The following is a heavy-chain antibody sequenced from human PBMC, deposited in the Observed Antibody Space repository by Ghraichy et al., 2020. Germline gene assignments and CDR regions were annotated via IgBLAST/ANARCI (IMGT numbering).Heavy chain of an antibody. Sequence: LTCAASGFNFRSYWMTWVRQAPGKGLEWVANIKIDETEKYYVGSVKGRFTISRDNAKNSLYLQMNSLRAEDTALYYCGRGGPDNSNYAVDIWGQGTMVTVSS. CDR3: GRGGPDNSNYAVDI. V-gene: IGHV3-7*03. CDR1: GFNFRSYW. D-gene: IGHD4-11*01. J-gene: IGHJ3*02. CDR2: IKIDETEK.